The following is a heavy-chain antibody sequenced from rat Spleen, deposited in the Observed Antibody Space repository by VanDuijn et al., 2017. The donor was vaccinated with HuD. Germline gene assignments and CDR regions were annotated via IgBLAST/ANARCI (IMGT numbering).Heavy chain of an antibody. D-gene: IGHD5-1*01. J-gene: IGHJ2*01. Sequence: EVQLAESGGGLVQPGRSLKLSCVASGFTFNKYWMTWIRQAPGKGLEWVASISSGGGGTYYPDSVKGRFTISRDNAKSTLYLQMDSLRSEDTATYYCARHGLTGSGWFAYWGQGVMVTVSS. CDR1: GFTFNKYW. CDR3: ARHGLTGSGWFAY. V-gene: IGHV5-31*01. CDR2: ISSGGGGT.